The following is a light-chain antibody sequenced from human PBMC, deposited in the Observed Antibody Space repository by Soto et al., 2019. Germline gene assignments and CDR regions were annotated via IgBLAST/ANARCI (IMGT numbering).Light chain of an antibody. Sequence: EIVLTQSPATLSLSPGERATLSCRASQSVRSSLAWYQHKPGQPPRLLIYDANTRAIGIPARFSGNGSGTDFILTISGLEPEDFAVYYCHQRQYWPPITFGQGTRLEIK. CDR2: DAN. CDR3: HQRQYWPPIT. J-gene: IGKJ5*01. CDR1: QSVRSS. V-gene: IGKV3-11*01.